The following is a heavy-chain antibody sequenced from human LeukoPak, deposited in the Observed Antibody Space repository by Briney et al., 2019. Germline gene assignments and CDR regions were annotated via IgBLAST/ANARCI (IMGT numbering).Heavy chain of an antibody. V-gene: IGHV3-30-3*01. J-gene: IGHJ6*03. CDR3: AKGHYDASGTYPFYYYYYMHV. Sequence: GGSLRLSCAASGFTFSSYAMHWVRQAPGKGLEWVAVISYDGSNKYYADSVKGRFTISRDNSKNTLYLQMNSLRAEDTAVYYCAKGHYDASGTYPFYYYYYMHVWGKGTTVTVSS. D-gene: IGHD3-10*01. CDR2: ISYDGSNK. CDR1: GFTFSSYA.